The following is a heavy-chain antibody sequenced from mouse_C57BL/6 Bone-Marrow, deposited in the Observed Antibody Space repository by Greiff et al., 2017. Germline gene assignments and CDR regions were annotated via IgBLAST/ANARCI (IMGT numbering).Heavy chain of an antibody. D-gene: IGHD2-1*01. CDR1: GFSLTSYG. CDR2: IWGDGST. CDR3: SKPGGNYPYYAMDY. V-gene: IGHV2-3*01. J-gene: IGHJ4*01. Sequence: QVQLQQSGPGLVAPSQSLSITCTVSGFSLTSYGVSWVRQPPGKGLEWLGVIWGDGSTNYHSALISRLSISNDNSKSQDFLKLNSLQTDDTATYYWSKPGGNYPYYAMDYWGQGTSVTVSS.